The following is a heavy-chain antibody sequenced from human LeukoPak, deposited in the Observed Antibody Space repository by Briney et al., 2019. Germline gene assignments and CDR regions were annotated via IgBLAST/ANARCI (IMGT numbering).Heavy chain of an antibody. D-gene: IGHD3-10*01. Sequence: SETLSLTCTVSGGSISSYYWSWIRQPPGKGLEWIGYIYYSGSTNYNPSLKSRVTISVDTSKNQFSLKLSSVTAADTAVYYCARDSSGYYGSGSYFTYYFDYWGQGTLVTVSS. J-gene: IGHJ4*02. CDR3: ARDSSGYYGSGSYFTYYFDY. CDR2: IYYSGST. CDR1: GGSISSYY. V-gene: IGHV4-59*12.